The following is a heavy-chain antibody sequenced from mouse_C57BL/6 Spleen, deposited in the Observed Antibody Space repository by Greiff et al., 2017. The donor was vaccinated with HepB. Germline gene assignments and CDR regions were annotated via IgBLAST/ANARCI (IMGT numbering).Heavy chain of an antibody. CDR3: AISSGYSAGFAY. J-gene: IGHJ3*01. CDR2: LYPGSGST. D-gene: IGHD3-2*02. CDR1: GYTFTSYW. Sequence: QVQLQQPGAELVKPGASVKMSCKASGYTFTSYWITWVKQSPGQGLEWIGDLYPGSGSTNYNEKFKSKATLTVETSSSTAYMQLSSLTSEDSAVYYCAISSGYSAGFAYWGQGTLVTVSA. V-gene: IGHV1-55*01.